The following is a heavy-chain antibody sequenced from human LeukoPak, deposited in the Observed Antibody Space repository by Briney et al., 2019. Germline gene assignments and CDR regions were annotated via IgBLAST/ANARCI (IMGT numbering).Heavy chain of an antibody. Sequence: GGSLRLSCAASGFTFSSYAMSWVRQAPGKGLEWVSAISGSGGSTYYADSVKGQFTISRDNSKNTLYLQMNSLRAEDTAVYYCAKVYQGDYYGMDVWGQGTTVTVSS. V-gene: IGHV3-23*01. D-gene: IGHD2/OR15-2a*01. J-gene: IGHJ6*02. CDR2: ISGSGGST. CDR1: GFTFSSYA. CDR3: AKVYQGDYYGMDV.